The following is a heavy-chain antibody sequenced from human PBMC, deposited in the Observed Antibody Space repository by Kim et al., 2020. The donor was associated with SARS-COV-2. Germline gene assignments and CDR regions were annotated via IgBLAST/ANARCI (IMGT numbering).Heavy chain of an antibody. J-gene: IGHJ4*02. D-gene: IGHD5-12*01. V-gene: IGHV4-59*09. Sequence: KSRVTISVDTAKNQFSRKLSSVTAADTAVYYCARGPGGSYSGYDSTNFDYWGRGTLVTVSS. CDR3: ARGPGGSYSGYDSTNFDY.